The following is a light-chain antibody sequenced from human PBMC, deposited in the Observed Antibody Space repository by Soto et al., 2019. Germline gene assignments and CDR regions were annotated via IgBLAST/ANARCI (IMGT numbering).Light chain of an antibody. V-gene: IGKV3-15*01. CDR1: QSVSNN. Sequence: IVMTQSPATLSVSPGERASLSCRDSQSVSNNLAWYQQKPGQAPRLLIYGASTRATGIPARFSGSGSGTEFTLTISSLQSEDFALYYCQQYNNWPRTFGQGTKVDIK. J-gene: IGKJ1*01. CDR2: GAS. CDR3: QQYNNWPRT.